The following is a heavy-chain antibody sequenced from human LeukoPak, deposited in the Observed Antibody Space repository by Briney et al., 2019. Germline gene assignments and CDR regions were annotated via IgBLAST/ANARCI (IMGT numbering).Heavy chain of an antibody. J-gene: IGHJ6*03. D-gene: IGHD2-2*01. CDR3: ARDREGYCSSTSCYYMDV. V-gene: IGHV1-2*02. CDR2: INPNSGGT. Sequence: ASVKVSCKASGYTFTGYYMHWVRQAPGQGPEWMGWINPNSGGTNYAQKFQGRVTMTRDTSISTAYMELSRLRSDDTAVYYCARDREGYCSSTSCYYMDVWGKGTTVTVSS. CDR1: GYTFTGYY.